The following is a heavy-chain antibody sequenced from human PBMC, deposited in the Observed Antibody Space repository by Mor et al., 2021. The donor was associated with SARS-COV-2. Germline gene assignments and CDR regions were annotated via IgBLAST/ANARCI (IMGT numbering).Heavy chain of an antibody. J-gene: IGHJ6*02. V-gene: IGHV4-39*01. Sequence: LKSRVTKSVDTSKNQFSRKLSSVTAADTAVYYCARAAHYYYGMDVWGQGTTVTVSS. D-gene: IGHD2-15*01. CDR3: ARAAHYYYGMDV.